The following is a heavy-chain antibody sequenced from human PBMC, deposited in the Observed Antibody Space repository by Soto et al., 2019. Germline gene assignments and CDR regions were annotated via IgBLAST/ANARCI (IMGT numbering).Heavy chain of an antibody. D-gene: IGHD3-10*01. Sequence: GGSLRLSCAASGFTFDDYAMHWVRQVPGKGLEWVSLISWDGDNTFYADSVKGRFTISRDSSKDTLYLQMNSLRSEDSALYYCGKDVDLDGSSYYIDHWGPGTMVTVSS. J-gene: IGHJ4*02. V-gene: IGHV3-43*01. CDR3: GKDVDLDGSSYYIDH. CDR1: GFTFDDYA. CDR2: ISWDGDNT.